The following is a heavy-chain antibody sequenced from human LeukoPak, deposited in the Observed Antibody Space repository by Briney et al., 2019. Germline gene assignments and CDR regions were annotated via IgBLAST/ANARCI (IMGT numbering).Heavy chain of an antibody. D-gene: IGHD6-6*01. J-gene: IGHJ4*02. Sequence: SETLSLTCTVSGGSISSGGYYWSWIRQHPGKGLEWIGYIYYSGSTYYNPSLKSRVTISVDTSKNQFSLKLSSVTAADTAVYYCARGPSKPYYFDYWGQGTLVTVSS. CDR2: IYYSGST. CDR3: ARGPSKPYYFDY. V-gene: IGHV4-31*03. CDR1: GGSISSGGYY.